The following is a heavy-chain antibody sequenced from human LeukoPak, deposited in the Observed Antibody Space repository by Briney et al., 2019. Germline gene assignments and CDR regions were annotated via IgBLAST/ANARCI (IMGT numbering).Heavy chain of an antibody. V-gene: IGHV1-2*02. D-gene: IGHD1-7*01. J-gene: IGHJ4*02. CDR1: GYTFTGYY. CDR2: INPNSGGT. Sequence: ASVKVSCKASGYTFTGYYMHWVRQAPGQGLEWMGWINPNSGGTNYAQKFQGRVTMTRDTSISTAYMELSRLRPGDTAVYYCARFSVKYNWNYGGLDYWGQGTLVTVSS. CDR3: ARFSVKYNWNYGGLDY.